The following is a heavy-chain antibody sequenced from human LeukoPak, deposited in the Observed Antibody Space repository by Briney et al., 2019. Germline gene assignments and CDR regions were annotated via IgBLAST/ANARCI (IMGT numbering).Heavy chain of an antibody. D-gene: IGHD4-23*01. Sequence: GGSLRLSCVASGVTFSTYAMNWVRQVPGKGLEWVSLISDSGSTTYHADSVKGRFTISRDNSKNTLYLQMNSLRAEDTAVYYCARDFDDYGGLYYFDYWGQGTLVTVSS. CDR1: GVTFSTYA. CDR2: ISDSGSTT. CDR3: ARDFDDYGGLYYFDY. V-gene: IGHV3-23*01. J-gene: IGHJ4*02.